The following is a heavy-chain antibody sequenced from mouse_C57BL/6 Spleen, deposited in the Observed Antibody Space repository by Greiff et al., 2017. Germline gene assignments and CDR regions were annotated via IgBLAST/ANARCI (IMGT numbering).Heavy chain of an antibody. CDR1: GFTFSDYY. J-gene: IGHJ1*03. V-gene: IGHV5-16*01. CDR2: INYDGSST. CDR3: ARVPGSSPYWYFDV. D-gene: IGHD1-1*01. Sequence: EVQLVESEGGLVQPGSSMKLSCTASGFTFSDYYMAWVRQVPEKGLEWVANINYDGSSTYYLDSLKSRFIISRDNAKNILYLQMSSLKSEDTATYYCARVPGSSPYWYFDVWGTGTTVTVSS.